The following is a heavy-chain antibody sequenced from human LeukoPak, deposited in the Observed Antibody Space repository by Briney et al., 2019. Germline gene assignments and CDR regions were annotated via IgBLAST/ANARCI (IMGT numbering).Heavy chain of an antibody. CDR1: GFTFSSYG. J-gene: IGHJ4*02. CDR3: AKDQGPPNWILLGYFDY. V-gene: IGHV3-30*02. CDR2: IRYDGSNK. D-gene: IGHD1-20*01. Sequence: PGGSLRLSCAASGFTFSSYGMHWVRQAPGKGLEWVAFIRYDGSNKYYADSVKGRFTISRDNSKNTLYLQMNSLRAEDTAVYYCAKDQGPPNWILLGYFDYWGQGTLVTVSS.